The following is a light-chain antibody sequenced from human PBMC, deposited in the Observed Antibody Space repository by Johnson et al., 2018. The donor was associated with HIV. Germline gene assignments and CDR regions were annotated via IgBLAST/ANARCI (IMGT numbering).Light chain of an antibody. J-gene: IGLJ1*01. Sequence: QAVLTQPPSVSAAPGQKVTISCSGSSSNIGNNYISWFQHLPGSAPKLLIYEINKRPSGIPDRFSGSKSGTSATLGITGLQTGDEADYYCGTWDSSLGAYVLRTGTKGSVL. CDR3: GTWDSSLGAYV. V-gene: IGLV1-51*02. CDR2: EIN. CDR1: SSNIGNNY.